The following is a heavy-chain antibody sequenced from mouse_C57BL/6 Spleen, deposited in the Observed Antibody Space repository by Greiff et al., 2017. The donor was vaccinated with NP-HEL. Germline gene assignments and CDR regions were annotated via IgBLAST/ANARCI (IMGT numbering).Heavy chain of an antibody. D-gene: IGHD1-1*01. Sequence: EVKLVESGGGLVKPGGSLKLSCAASGFTFSDYGMHWVRQAPEKGLEWVAYISSGSSTIYYADTVKGRFTISRDNAKNTLFLQMTSLRSEDTAMYYCASFYYGSSRYAMDYWGQGTSVTVSS. V-gene: IGHV5-17*01. CDR3: ASFYYGSSRYAMDY. J-gene: IGHJ4*01. CDR1: GFTFSDYG. CDR2: ISSGSSTI.